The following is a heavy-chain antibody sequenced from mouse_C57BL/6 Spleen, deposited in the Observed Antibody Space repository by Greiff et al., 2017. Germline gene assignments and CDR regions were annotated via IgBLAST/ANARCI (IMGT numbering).Heavy chain of an antibody. J-gene: IGHJ3*01. Sequence: QVQLKQSGPELVKPGASVKISCKASGYTFTDYYINWVKQRPGQGLEWIGWIFPGSGSTYYNEKFKGKATLTVDKSSSTAYMLLSSLTSEDSAVYVCARGAYYGSSYWFAYWGQGTLVTVSA. CDR3: ARGAYYGSSYWFAY. D-gene: IGHD1-1*01. CDR1: GYTFTDYY. V-gene: IGHV1-75*01. CDR2: IFPGSGST.